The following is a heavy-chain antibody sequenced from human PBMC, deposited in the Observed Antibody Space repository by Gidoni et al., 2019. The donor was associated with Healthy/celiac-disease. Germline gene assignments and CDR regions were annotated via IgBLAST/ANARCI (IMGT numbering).Heavy chain of an antibody. Sequence: QVQLVQSGAEVKKPGASVKVSFKASGYTFTSYGTSSVRQAPGQGLEWMGWISAYNGNTNYAQKLQGRDTMTTDTSTRTAYMELRSLRSDDTAVYYCARDSPYDSSVHLFDYWGQGTLVTVSS. CDR1: GYTFTSYG. CDR3: ARDSPYDSSVHLFDY. D-gene: IGHD3-22*01. J-gene: IGHJ4*02. V-gene: IGHV1-18*01. CDR2: ISAYNGNT.